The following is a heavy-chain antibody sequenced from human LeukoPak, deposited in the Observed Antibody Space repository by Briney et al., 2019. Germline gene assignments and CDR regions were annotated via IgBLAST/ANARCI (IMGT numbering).Heavy chain of an antibody. CDR3: VISVGLSSKYYDFWSGYYGNNWFDP. CDR2: IHYSGST. D-gene: IGHD3-3*01. J-gene: IGHJ5*02. CDR1: GGSISGYY. V-gene: IGHV4-59*08. Sequence: SETLSLTCSVSGGSISGYYWSWIRQPPGKGLEWIGYIHYSGSTNYNPSLESRLTISVDTSKNQFSLKLSSVTAADTAVYYCVISVGLSSKYYDFWSGYYGNNWFDPWGQGTLVTVSS.